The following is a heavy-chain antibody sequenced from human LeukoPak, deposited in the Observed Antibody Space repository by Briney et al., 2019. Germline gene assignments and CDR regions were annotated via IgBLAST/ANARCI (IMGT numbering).Heavy chain of an antibody. J-gene: IGHJ4*02. CDR2: ISGSGGGT. V-gene: IGHV3-23*01. Sequence: GGSLRLSCAASGFAFSSYAMSWVRQAPGKGLEWVSGISGSGGGTYYADSVKGRLTISRDNSKNTLYLQMNSLRAEDTAVYYCAKDFYTSGTVRPLSFDYWGQGTLVTVSS. CDR3: AKDFYTSGTVRPLSFDY. CDR1: GFAFSSYA. D-gene: IGHD6-19*01.